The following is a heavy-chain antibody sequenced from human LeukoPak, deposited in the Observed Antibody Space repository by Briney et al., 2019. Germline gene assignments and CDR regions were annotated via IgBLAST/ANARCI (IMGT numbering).Heavy chain of an antibody. D-gene: IGHD3-22*01. CDR2: ISSSGSTI. CDR1: GFTFSDYY. V-gene: IGHV3-11*04. J-gene: IGHJ5*02. Sequence: GGSLRLSCAASGFTFSDYYMSWIRQAPGKGLEWVSYISSSGSTIYYADSVKGRFTISRDNAKSSLYLQMNSLRVEDTAVYYCARLAYYYDSRSHPQRWFDPWGQGTLVTVSP. CDR3: ARLAYYYDSRSHPQRWFDP.